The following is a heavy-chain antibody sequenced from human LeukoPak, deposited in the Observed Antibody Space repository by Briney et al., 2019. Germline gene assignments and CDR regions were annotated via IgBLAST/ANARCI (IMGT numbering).Heavy chain of an antibody. J-gene: IGHJ4*02. CDR3: ARGAGYCTSTTCPYGDYAVFDY. V-gene: IGHV1-18*01. D-gene: IGHD2-2*01. CDR1: GYTFTIYG. CDR2: ISAYNGNT. Sequence: ASVKVSCKASGYTFTIYGISWVRQAPGQGPEWMGWISAYNGNTNYAQKLQGRVTMTTDTSTSTAYMELRSLRSDDTAVYYCARGAGYCTSTTCPYGDYAVFDYWGQGTQVTVSS.